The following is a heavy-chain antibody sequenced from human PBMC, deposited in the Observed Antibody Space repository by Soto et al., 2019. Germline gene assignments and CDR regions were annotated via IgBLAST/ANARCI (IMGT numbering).Heavy chain of an antibody. Sequence: GGSLRLSCAASGFTFDDYAMHWVRQAPGKGLEWVSGISWNSGSIGYADSGKGRFTISRDNAKNSLYLQMNSLRAEDTALYYCAKGPSSGYPPGGYFQHWGQGTLVTVSS. J-gene: IGHJ1*01. V-gene: IGHV3-9*01. D-gene: IGHD3-22*01. CDR2: ISWNSGSI. CDR1: GFTFDDYA. CDR3: AKGPSSGYPPGGYFQH.